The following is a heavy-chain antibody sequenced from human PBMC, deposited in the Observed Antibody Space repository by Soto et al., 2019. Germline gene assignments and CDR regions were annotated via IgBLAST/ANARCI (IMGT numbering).Heavy chain of an antibody. D-gene: IGHD2-21*01. J-gene: IGHJ5*02. CDR2: IYHSGST. Sequence: PSETLSLTCAVSSGSISSSNWWSWVRQPPGKGLEWIGEIYHSGSTNYNPSLKSRVTISVGKSKNQFSLKLSSVTAADTAVYYWARGEAPYLLDPWGQGTLVTVSS. CDR1: SGSISSSNW. CDR3: ARGEAPYLLDP. V-gene: IGHV4-4*02.